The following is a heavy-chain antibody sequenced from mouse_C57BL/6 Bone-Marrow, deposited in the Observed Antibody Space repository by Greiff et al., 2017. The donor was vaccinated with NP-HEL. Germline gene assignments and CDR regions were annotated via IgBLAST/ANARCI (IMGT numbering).Heavy chain of an antibody. Sequence: VQLQQSGAELVRPGASVKLSCKASGYTFTDYYINWVKQRPGQGLEWIARIYPGSGNTYYNEKFKGKATLTAEKSSSTAYMQLSSLTSEDSAVYFCATPYDSYAMDYWGQGTSVTVSS. CDR1: GYTFTDYY. V-gene: IGHV1-76*01. CDR2: IYPGSGNT. CDR3: ATPYDSYAMDY. J-gene: IGHJ4*01.